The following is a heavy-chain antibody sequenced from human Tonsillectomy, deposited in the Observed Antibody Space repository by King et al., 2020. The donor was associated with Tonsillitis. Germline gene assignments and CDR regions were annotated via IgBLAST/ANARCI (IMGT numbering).Heavy chain of an antibody. Sequence: VQLVESGGGVVQPGRSLRLSCAASGFSFSSYGMHWVRQAPGKGLEWVAVISDDGSNKYYADSVKGRFTISRDNSKNTLYLQMNSLRAEDTAVYYCAKVFNPVTGGVVNYFVYWGQGTLVTVSS. CDR3: AKVFNPVTGGVVNYFVY. V-gene: IGHV3-30*18. J-gene: IGHJ4*02. CDR2: ISDDGSNK. D-gene: IGHD6-19*01. CDR1: GFSFSSYG.